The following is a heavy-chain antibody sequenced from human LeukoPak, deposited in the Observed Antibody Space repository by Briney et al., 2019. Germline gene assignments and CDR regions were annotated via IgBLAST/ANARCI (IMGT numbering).Heavy chain of an antibody. V-gene: IGHV4-34*01. CDR3: ARTLGLYGSGSPYYFDY. Sequence: PSETLSLTCAVHGGSFSGYYWSWIRQPPGKGLEWIGEINHSGSTNYNPSLKSRVTISVDTSKNQFSLRLNSVTVADTAVYYCARTLGLYGSGSPYYFDYWGQGTLLAVSS. J-gene: IGHJ4*02. CDR2: INHSGST. D-gene: IGHD3-10*01. CDR1: GGSFSGYY.